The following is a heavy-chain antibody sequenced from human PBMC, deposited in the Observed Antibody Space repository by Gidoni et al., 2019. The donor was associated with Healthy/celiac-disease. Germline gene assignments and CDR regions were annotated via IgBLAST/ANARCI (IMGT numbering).Heavy chain of an antibody. CDR1: GFTFSSYA. Sequence: QVQLVESGGGVVQPGRSLRLSRAASGFTFSSYAMHWVRQATGKGLEWVAVISYDGSNKYYADSVKGRFTISRDNSKNTLYLQMNSLRAEDTAVYYCARDIFYPAQLRPYYYDYGMDVWGQGTTVTVSS. J-gene: IGHJ6*02. V-gene: IGHV3-30-3*01. CDR3: ARDIFYPAQLRPYYYDYGMDV. D-gene: IGHD1-7*01. CDR2: ISYDGSNK.